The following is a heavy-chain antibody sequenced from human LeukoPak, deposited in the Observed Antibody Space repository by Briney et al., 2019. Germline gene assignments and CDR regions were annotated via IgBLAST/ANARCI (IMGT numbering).Heavy chain of an antibody. J-gene: IGHJ3*02. Sequence: GGSLRLSCAASGFPFSSYGVHWVRRAPGKGLEWVAVIWYDGTNKYYGDSVKGRFTISRDNSKNTVYLQMNSLRAEDTAMYYCARDKYGGNSNAFDIWGQGTMVTVSS. CDR2: IWYDGTNK. V-gene: IGHV3-33*01. CDR3: ARDKYGGNSNAFDI. CDR1: GFPFSSYG. D-gene: IGHD4-23*01.